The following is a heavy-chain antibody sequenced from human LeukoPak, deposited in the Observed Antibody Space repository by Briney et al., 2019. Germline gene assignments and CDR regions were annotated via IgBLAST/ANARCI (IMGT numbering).Heavy chain of an antibody. CDR1: GYTFTGYY. CDR3: ARVSGYDFPYYFDY. V-gene: IGHV1-69*04. CDR2: IIPILGIA. J-gene: IGHJ4*02. Sequence: SVKVSCKASGYTFTGYYMHWVRQAPGQGLEWMGRIIPILGIANYAQKFQGRVTITADKSTSTAYMELSSLRSEDTAVYYCARVSGYDFPYYFDYWGQGTLVTVSS. D-gene: IGHD5-12*01.